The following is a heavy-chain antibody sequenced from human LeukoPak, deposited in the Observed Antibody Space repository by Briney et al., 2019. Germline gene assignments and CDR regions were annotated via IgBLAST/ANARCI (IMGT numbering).Heavy chain of an antibody. J-gene: IGHJ4*02. CDR1: GFIFDDYV. CDR3: VKGYSSSWSGYFDS. Sequence: PGGSLRFSCEASGFIFDDYVMYWVRQSPGKGLEWVSGITWDGYKIDYVDSVKGRFTISRDNARNSLFLQMNRVRVEDTAFYYCVKGYSSSWSGYFDSWGQGTLVTVAS. CDR2: ITWDGYKI. V-gene: IGHV3-9*01. D-gene: IGHD5-18*01.